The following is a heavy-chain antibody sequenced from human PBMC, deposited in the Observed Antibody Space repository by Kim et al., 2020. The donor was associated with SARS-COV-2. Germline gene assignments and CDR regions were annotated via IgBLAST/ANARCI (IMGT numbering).Heavy chain of an antibody. D-gene: IGHD5-18*01. V-gene: IGHV4-39*01. CDR3: ARGSGYSYGPPDY. J-gene: IGHJ4*02. CDR2: IYYSGST. Sequence: SETLSLTCTVSGGSISSSSYYWGWIRQPPGKGLEWIGSIYYSGSTYYNPSLKSRVTISVDTSKNQFSLKLSSVTAADTAVYYCARGSGYSYGPPDYWGQGTLVTVSS. CDR1: GGSISSSSYY.